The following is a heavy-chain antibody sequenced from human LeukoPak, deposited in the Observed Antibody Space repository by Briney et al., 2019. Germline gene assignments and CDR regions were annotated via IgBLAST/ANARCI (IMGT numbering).Heavy chain of an antibody. Sequence: GESLKISCKGSGYSFTSYWIGWVRQMPGKGLEWMGIIYPGDSDTRYSPSFQGQVTISADKSISTAYLQSSSLKASDTAMYYCARPREGYSYGYNDAFDIWGQGTMVTVSS. CDR1: GYSFTSYW. J-gene: IGHJ3*02. CDR2: IYPGDSDT. V-gene: IGHV5-51*01. CDR3: ARPREGYSYGYNDAFDI. D-gene: IGHD5-18*01.